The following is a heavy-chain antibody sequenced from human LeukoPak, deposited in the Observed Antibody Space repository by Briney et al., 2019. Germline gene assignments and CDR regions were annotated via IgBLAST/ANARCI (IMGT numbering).Heavy chain of an antibody. V-gene: IGHV3-53*01. CDR3: ARDRAYSYGYSYYFEN. CDR2: IYSGGAT. CDR1: GFTVNTNY. J-gene: IGHJ4*02. Sequence: GGSLRLSCAASGFTVNTNYMSWVRQAPGKGLERVSVIYSGGATFYADSVKGRFTISGDNSRNTLYLQMNSLRAEDTAVYYCARDRAYSYGYSYYFENWGQGTLVTVSS. D-gene: IGHD5-18*01.